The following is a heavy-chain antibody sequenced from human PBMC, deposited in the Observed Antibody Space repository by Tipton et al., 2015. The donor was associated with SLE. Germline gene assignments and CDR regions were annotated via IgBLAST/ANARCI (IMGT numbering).Heavy chain of an antibody. D-gene: IGHD5-24*01. J-gene: IGHJ6*02. Sequence: RSLRLSCEASGFIFSDYAMSWVRQAPGKGLEWVAVIWYDGSRKYYADSVKGRFSISRDNSKNTLYLQMNSLRAEDTAVYYCAKDHIDSYKFTNYYGHYVMDVCGLGTTVTVSS. CDR1: GFIFSDYA. V-gene: IGHV3-30*18. CDR2: IWYDGSRK. CDR3: AKDHIDSYKFTNYYGHYVMDV.